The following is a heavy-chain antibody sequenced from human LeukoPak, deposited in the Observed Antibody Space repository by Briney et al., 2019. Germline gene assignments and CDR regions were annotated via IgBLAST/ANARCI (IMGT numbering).Heavy chain of an antibody. J-gene: IGHJ3*02. CDR3: ARTVTDAFDI. CDR2: IIPIFGTA. V-gene: IGHV1-69*06. D-gene: IGHD4-17*01. Sequence: ASVKVSCKASGGTFSSYAISWVRQAPGQGLEWMGGIIPIFGTANYAQKLQGRVTITADKSTSTAYMELRSLRSDDTAVYYCARTVTDAFDIWGQGTMVTVSS. CDR1: GGTFSSYA.